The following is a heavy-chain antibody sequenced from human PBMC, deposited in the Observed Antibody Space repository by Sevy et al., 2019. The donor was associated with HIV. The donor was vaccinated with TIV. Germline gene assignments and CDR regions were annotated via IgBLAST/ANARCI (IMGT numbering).Heavy chain of an antibody. CDR3: AKDRVSGSYYSGDFDY. Sequence: GGSLRLSCAASGFTFNTYAMTWVRQAPGKGLEWVSAISYSGSTTHYADSVKDRFTISRDNSKNTLYLQMNSLRAEDTAVYYCAKDRVSGSYYSGDFDYWGQGTLVTVSS. CDR2: ISYSGSTT. D-gene: IGHD3-10*01. J-gene: IGHJ4*02. V-gene: IGHV3-23*01. CDR1: GFTFNTYA.